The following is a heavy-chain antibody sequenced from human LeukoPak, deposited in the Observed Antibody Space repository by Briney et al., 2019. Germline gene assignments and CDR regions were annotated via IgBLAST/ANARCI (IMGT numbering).Heavy chain of an antibody. CDR3: ARGGVGSGSYDY. D-gene: IGHD3-10*01. J-gene: IGHJ4*02. Sequence: ASVKVSCKASGYTFTSYDINWVRQATGQGLEWMGWMNPNSGNTGYAQEFQGRVTMTRNTSISTAYMELSSLRSEDTAVYYCARGGVGSGSYDYWGQGTLVTVSS. CDR2: MNPNSGNT. V-gene: IGHV1-8*01. CDR1: GYTFTSYD.